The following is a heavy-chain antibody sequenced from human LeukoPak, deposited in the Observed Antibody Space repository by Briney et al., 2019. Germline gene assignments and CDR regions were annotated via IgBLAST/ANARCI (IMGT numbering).Heavy chain of an antibody. V-gene: IGHV4-34*01. CDR2: INHSGST. Sequence: SETLSLTCAVYGGSFSGYYWSWIRQPPGKGLEWIGEINHSGSTNYNPSLKSRVTISVDTSKNQFSLKLSSVTAADTAVYYCARARGYCYYYMDVWGKGTTVTVSS. CDR1: GGSFSGYY. D-gene: IGHD3-16*01. J-gene: IGHJ6*03. CDR3: ARARGYCYYYMDV.